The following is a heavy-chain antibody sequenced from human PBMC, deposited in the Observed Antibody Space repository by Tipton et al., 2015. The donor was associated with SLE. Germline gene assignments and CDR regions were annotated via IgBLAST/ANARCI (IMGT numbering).Heavy chain of an antibody. J-gene: IGHJ4*02. Sequence: TLSLTCTVSGHSISNGDYYWSWIRQLPGKGLEWIGYIYLSGLTSYNPSLNNRVSISVDTSNSQFSLKLSSVTAADTAIYYCASVDDTVTTHFEHWGQGILVTVSS. CDR1: GHSISNGDYY. D-gene: IGHD4-17*01. V-gene: IGHV4-31*03. CDR2: IYLSGLT. CDR3: ASVDDTVTTHFEH.